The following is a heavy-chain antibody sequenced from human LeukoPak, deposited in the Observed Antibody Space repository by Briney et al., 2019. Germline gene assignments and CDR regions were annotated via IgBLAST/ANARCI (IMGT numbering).Heavy chain of an antibody. Sequence: SETLSLTCTVSGGSISSYYWSWIRQPPGKGLEWIGYIYYSGSTNYNPSLKSRVTISVDTSKDQFSLKLSSVTAADTAVYYCARGTVGGYCSGGRCYSDTAMAPIAGYYMDVWGKGTTVTASS. CDR1: GGSISSYY. J-gene: IGHJ6*03. CDR2: IYYSGST. V-gene: IGHV4-59*01. D-gene: IGHD2-15*01. CDR3: ARGTVGGYCSGGRCYSDTAMAPIAGYYMDV.